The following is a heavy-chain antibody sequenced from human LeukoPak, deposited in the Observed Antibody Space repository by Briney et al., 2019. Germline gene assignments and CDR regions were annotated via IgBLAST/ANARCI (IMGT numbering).Heavy chain of an antibody. Sequence: SETLSLTCTVSGGSIRSYYWSWIRQHPGKGLEWIGYIYYSGSTYYNPSLKSRVTISVDTSKNQFSLKLSSVTAADTAVYYCARAQLLYLGGYFQHWGQGTLVTVSS. CDR2: IYYSGST. D-gene: IGHD2-2*02. J-gene: IGHJ1*01. CDR1: GGSIRSYY. CDR3: ARAQLLYLGGYFQH. V-gene: IGHV4-59*06.